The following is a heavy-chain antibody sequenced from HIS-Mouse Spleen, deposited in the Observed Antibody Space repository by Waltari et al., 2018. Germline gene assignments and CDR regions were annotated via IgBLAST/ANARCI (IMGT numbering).Heavy chain of an antibody. J-gene: IGHJ3*02. Sequence: QVQLQESGPGLVKPSETLSLTCTVSGGSISSSYWSWIRQPAGRGLEWHGRIYTSGSTNYNPSLKSRVTMSVDTSKNQFSLKLSSVTAADTAVYYCARDFHDFWSGYYGGDKKHDAFDIWGQGTMVTVSS. CDR1: GGSISSSY. CDR2: IYTSGST. CDR3: ARDFHDFWSGYYGGDKKHDAFDI. D-gene: IGHD3-3*01. V-gene: IGHV4-4*07.